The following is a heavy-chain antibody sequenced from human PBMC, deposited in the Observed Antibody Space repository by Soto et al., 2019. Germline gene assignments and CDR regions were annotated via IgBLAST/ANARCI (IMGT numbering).Heavy chain of an antibody. J-gene: IGHJ4*02. Sequence: EVQLMESGGGLVQPGGSLRLSCAGSGFTFSSYWMNWVRQAPGKWLEWVANIKQDGSEKYYVDSVKGRFSISRDNAQNSMYLQMNSLRAEDTAVYYCAGGTGWLIDYWGQGTLVTVSS. CDR1: GFTFSSYW. D-gene: IGHD6-19*01. CDR3: AGGTGWLIDY. CDR2: IKQDGSEK. V-gene: IGHV3-7*04.